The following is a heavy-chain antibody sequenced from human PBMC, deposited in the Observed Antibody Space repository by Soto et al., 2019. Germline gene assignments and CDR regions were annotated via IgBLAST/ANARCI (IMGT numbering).Heavy chain of an antibody. Sequence: SETLSLTCAVSSGSISSSNWWSWVRQPPGKGLEWIGEIYHSGSTNYNPSLKSRVTISVDKSKNQFSLKLSSVTAADTAVYYCATRLLWFGETYYYYMDVWGKGTTVTVSS. CDR3: ATRLLWFGETYYYYMDV. V-gene: IGHV4-4*02. CDR2: IYHSGST. J-gene: IGHJ6*03. D-gene: IGHD3-10*01. CDR1: SGSISSSNW.